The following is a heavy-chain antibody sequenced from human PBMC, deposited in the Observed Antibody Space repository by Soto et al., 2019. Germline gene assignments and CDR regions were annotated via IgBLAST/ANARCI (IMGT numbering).Heavy chain of an antibody. CDR1: GFTFSSYA. V-gene: IGHV3-23*01. Sequence: LRLSCAASGFTFSSYAMSWVRQAPGKGPEWVSAISGSGGSTYYADSVKGRFTISRDNSKNTLYLQMNSLRAEDTAVYYCAKGTDSSSSENYYYYYGMDVWGQGTTVTVSS. CDR2: ISGSGGST. D-gene: IGHD6-6*01. CDR3: AKGTDSSSSENYYYYYGMDV. J-gene: IGHJ6*02.